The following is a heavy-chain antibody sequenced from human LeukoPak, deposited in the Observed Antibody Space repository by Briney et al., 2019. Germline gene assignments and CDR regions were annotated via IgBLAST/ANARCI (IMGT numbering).Heavy chain of an antibody. CDR2: IYYSGST. J-gene: IGHJ4*02. CDR1: GGSISSSSYY. D-gene: IGHD3-22*01. V-gene: IGHV4-39*01. CDR3: ARPYSSGYSYYFDY. Sequence: PSETLSLTCTVSGGSISSSSYYWGWIRQPPGKGLEWIGSIYYSGSTYYNPSLKSRVTISVDTSKNQFSLKLSSVTAADTAVYYCARPYSSGYSYYFDYWGQGTLVTVSS.